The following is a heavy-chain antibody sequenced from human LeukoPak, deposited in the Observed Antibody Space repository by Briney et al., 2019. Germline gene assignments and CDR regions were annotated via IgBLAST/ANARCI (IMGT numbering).Heavy chain of an antibody. CDR3: AKVRYCSSTSCYAFDY. J-gene: IGHJ4*02. Sequence: SVKVSCKASGGTFSSYAISWVRQAPGQGLEWMGGIIPIFGTANYAQKFQGRVTITADESTSTAYMELSSLRSEDTAVYYCAKVRYCSSTSCYAFDYWGQGTLVTVSS. D-gene: IGHD2-2*01. V-gene: IGHV1-69*01. CDR1: GGTFSSYA. CDR2: IIPIFGTA.